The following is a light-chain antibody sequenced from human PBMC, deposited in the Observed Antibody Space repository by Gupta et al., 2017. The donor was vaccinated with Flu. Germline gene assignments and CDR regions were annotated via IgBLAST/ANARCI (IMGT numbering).Light chain of an antibody. Sequence: GQTARITCSGDALPNQYAYWYQQKPGQAPVLVIYKDSERPSGIPERFSGSSSGTTLTLTSSGVQAEDEADYYCQSADSSGTSRVFGGGTKLTVL. CDR1: ALPNQY. CDR2: KDS. CDR3: QSADSSGTSRV. V-gene: IGLV3-25*03. J-gene: IGLJ3*02.